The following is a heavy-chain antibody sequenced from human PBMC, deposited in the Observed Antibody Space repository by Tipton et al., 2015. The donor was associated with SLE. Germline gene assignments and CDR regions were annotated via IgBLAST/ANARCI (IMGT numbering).Heavy chain of an antibody. V-gene: IGHV4-34*01. CDR1: GGSFSGYY. CDR3: ASGTGTYYFDY. D-gene: IGHD1-1*01. Sequence: TLSLTCAVYGGSFSGYYWSWIRQPPGKGLEWIGEINHSGSTNYNPSLKSRVTISADTSKNQFSLKLSSVTAADTAVYYCASGTGTYYFDYWGQGTLVTVSS. CDR2: INHSGST. J-gene: IGHJ4*02.